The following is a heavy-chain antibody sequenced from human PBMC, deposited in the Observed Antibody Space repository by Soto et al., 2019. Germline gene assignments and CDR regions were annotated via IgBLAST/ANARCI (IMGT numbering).Heavy chain of an antibody. J-gene: IGHJ4*02. V-gene: IGHV3-53*01. CDR1: GFTVSSNY. D-gene: IGHD3-22*01. Sequence: GGSLRLSCAASGFTVSSNYVSWVRQAPGKGLEWVSVIYSGGSTYYADSVKGRFTISRDNSKNTLYLQMNSLRAEDTAVYYCARDRRYYDSSGYSSYYFDYWGQGTLVTVS. CDR3: ARDRRYYDSSGYSSYYFDY. CDR2: IYSGGST.